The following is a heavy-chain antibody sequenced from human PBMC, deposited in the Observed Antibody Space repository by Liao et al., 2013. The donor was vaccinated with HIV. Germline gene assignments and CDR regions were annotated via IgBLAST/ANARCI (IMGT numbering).Heavy chain of an antibody. Sequence: QVHLQESGPGLVKPSETLSLTCTVSGGSFRGYYWNWIRQPAGKGLEWIGRIYTSGATNYNPSLKSRVTMSVDTSKNQFSLKMSSVTAADTAVYFCARATTSIWYFDLWGRGALVAVSS. CDR2: IYTSGAT. V-gene: IGHV4-4*07. D-gene: IGHD1-7*01. J-gene: IGHJ2*01. CDR1: GGSFRGYY. CDR3: ARATTSIWYFDL.